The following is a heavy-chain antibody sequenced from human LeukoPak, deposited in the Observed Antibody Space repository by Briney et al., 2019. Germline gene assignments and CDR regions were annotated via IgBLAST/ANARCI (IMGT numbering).Heavy chain of an antibody. CDR2: IDPSDSYT. CDR1: GYSFTSYW. V-gene: IGHV5-10-1*01. D-gene: IGHD4-17*01. CDR3: ARHLGTVTTGDY. J-gene: IGHJ4*02. Sequence: GESLKISCKGSGYSFTSYWISWVRQMPGKGLEWMGRIDPSDSYTNYSPSFQGHVTISADKSISTAYLQWSSLKAPDTAMYYCARHLGTVTTGDYWGQGTLVTVSS.